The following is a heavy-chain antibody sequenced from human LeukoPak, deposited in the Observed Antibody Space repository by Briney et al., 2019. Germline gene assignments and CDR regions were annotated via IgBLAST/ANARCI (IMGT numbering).Heavy chain of an antibody. CDR3: ARMGVVDEYYFDY. D-gene: IGHD2-21*01. CDR2: IYHSGST. J-gene: IGHJ4*02. Sequence: PSETLSLTCAVSAGSISSGGYSWSWIRQPPGKGLEWIGYIYHSGSTYYNPSLKSRVTISVDTSKNQFSLKLSSVTAADTAVYYCARMGVVDEYYFDYWGQGTLVTVSS. V-gene: IGHV4-30-2*01. CDR1: AGSISSGGYS.